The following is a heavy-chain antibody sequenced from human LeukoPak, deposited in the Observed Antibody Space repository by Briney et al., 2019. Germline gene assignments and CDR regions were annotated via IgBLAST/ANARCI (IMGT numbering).Heavy chain of an antibody. D-gene: IGHD1-26*01. CDR2: INPNSGGT. J-gene: IGHJ4*02. Sequence: GASVKVSCKASGYTFTGYYIHWVRQAPGQGLEWMGWINPNSGGTNYAQKFQGRVTMTRDTSISTAYMDLSRLRSDDTAVYYCARGRAKRGSYSRFDYWGQGTLVTVSS. CDR1: GYTFTGYY. CDR3: ARGRAKRGSYSRFDY. V-gene: IGHV1-2*02.